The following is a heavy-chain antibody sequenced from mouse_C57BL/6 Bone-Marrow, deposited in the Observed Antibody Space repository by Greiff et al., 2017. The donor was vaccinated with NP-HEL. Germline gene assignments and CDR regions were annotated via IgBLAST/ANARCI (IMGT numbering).Heavy chain of an antibody. V-gene: IGHV5-4*01. J-gene: IGHJ4*01. CDR2: ISDGGSYT. CDR3: ARDGGYDTFYYAMDY. CDR1: GFTFSSYA. D-gene: IGHD2-2*01. Sequence: EVHLVESGGGLVKPGGSLKLSCAASGFTFSSYAMSWVRQTPEKRLEWVATISDGGSYTYYPDNVKGRFTISRDNAKNNLYLQMSHLKSEDTAMYYCARDGGYDTFYYAMDYWGQGTSVTVSS.